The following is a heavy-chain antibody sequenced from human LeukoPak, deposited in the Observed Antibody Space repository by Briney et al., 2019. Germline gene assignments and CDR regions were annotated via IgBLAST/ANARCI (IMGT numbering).Heavy chain of an antibody. CDR1: GGSISAYY. V-gene: IGHV4-59*01. Sequence: PSETLALTCTISGGSISAYYWSWIRQPPGKGLEWIGYIYDSGSTNYNPSLKSRVTISVDTSKNQFSLKLSSVTAADTAVYYCAREGSHYYGMDVWGQGTTVTVSS. CDR3: AREGSHYYGMDV. CDR2: IYDSGST. J-gene: IGHJ6*02.